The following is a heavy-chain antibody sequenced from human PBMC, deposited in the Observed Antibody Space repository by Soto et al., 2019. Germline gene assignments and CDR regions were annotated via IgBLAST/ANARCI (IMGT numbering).Heavy chain of an antibody. J-gene: IGHJ3*02. D-gene: IGHD2-15*01. Sequence: QVQLVESGGGVVQSGRSLRLACAASGFPFSNHGMHWVRQAPGKGLEWVAVIWYDGSNKYYADSVKGRFTISRDNSKNTLYLQMKIQSAEDTAVYYCSRERYCVGGRCYSRSFDIWGQGTMVTVSS. CDR3: SRERYCVGGRCYSRSFDI. CDR2: IWYDGSNK. V-gene: IGHV3-33*01. CDR1: GFPFSNHG.